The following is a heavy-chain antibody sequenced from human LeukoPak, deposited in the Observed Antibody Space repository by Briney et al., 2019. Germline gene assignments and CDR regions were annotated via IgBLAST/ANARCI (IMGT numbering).Heavy chain of an antibody. D-gene: IGHD2-21*01. CDR1: GFTFSSYN. Sequence: GGSLRPSCAASGFTFSSYNMNWVRQAPGKGLEWVSSISRSGSYIYYADSVKGRFTISRDNAKNSLFLQMNSLRAEDTAMFYCARDCGSHDAFDIWGQGTMVTVSS. CDR3: ARDCGSHDAFDI. CDR2: ISRSGSYI. J-gene: IGHJ3*02. V-gene: IGHV3-21*01.